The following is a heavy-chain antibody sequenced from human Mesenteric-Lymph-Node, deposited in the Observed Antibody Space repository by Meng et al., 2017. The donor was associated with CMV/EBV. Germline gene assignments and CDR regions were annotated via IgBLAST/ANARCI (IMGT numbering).Heavy chain of an antibody. CDR3: ARDSGYRNNYDFWSGYLSGMDV. Sequence: SETLSLTCTVSGGSIISSDYFWGWIRQPPGKGLEWIGSIYYSGSTYYNPSLKSRVTISVDTSKNQFSLKLSSVTAADTAVYYCARDSGYRNNYDFWSGYLSGMDVWGQGTTVTVSS. CDR1: GGSIISSDYF. D-gene: IGHD3-3*01. CDR2: IYYSGST. V-gene: IGHV4-39*07. J-gene: IGHJ6*02.